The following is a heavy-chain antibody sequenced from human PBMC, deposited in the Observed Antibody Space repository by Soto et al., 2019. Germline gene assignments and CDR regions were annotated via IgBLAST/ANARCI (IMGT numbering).Heavy chain of an antibody. CDR2: IYYSGSF. J-gene: IGHJ5*01. Sequence: SETLSLTCTVSGGSISSGCSYWNWIRQRPGKGLEWIGYIYYSGSFYYTPSLKGRVLISPDTSKNQFSLKLTSVTAADTGVYYCARVHPPPATGGGGWYTDSWGPGTLVTVSS. CDR1: GGSISSGCSY. CDR3: ARVHPPPATGGGGWYTDS. D-gene: IGHD6-19*01. V-gene: IGHV4-31*03.